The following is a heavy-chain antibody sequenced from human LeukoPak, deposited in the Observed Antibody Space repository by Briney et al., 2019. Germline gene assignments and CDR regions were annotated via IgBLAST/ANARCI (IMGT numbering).Heavy chain of an antibody. CDR2: ISGSGGLT. CDR3: AKGYYDYIWGSYRSDAFDI. Sequence: GGSLRLSCAASGFPFNSYVMTWVRQAPGKGLEWVSVISGSGGLTHHADSVKGRFTVSRDNSKNTLYLQMNSLRAEDTAVYSCAKGYYDYIWGSYRSDAFDIWGQGTMVTVSS. CDR1: GFPFNSYV. J-gene: IGHJ3*02. D-gene: IGHD3-16*02. V-gene: IGHV3-23*01.